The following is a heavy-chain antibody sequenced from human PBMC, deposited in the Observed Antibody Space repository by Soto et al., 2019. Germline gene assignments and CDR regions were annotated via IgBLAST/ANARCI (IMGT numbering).Heavy chain of an antibody. CDR3: TTDTRGANWNSRFYGMDV. J-gene: IGHJ6*02. Sequence: GGSLRLSCAASGFTFSNAWRNWVRQAPGKGLEWVGRIKSKTDGGTTDYAAPVKGRFTISRDDSKNTLYLQMNSLKTEDTAVYYCTTDTRGANWNSRFYGMDVWGQGTTVTVSS. CDR1: GFTFSNAW. V-gene: IGHV3-15*07. D-gene: IGHD1-7*01. CDR2: IKSKTDGGTT.